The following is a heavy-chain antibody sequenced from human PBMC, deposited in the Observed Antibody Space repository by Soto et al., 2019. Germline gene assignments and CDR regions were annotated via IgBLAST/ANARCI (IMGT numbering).Heavy chain of an antibody. J-gene: IGHJ3*02. Sequence: PXXSPSRSGASSGLASSSYGVHWVPPSPGKGLEWVANLDADGSEKYYVDYVKGRFSVSRDNSKSSVFLQVNSLRLADTAVYSCARAIVPESNDAFDIWGQGTLVTVSS. CDR2: LDADGSEK. CDR1: GLASSSYG. V-gene: IGHV3-7*01. CDR3: ARAIVPESNDAFDI. D-gene: IGHD2-2*01.